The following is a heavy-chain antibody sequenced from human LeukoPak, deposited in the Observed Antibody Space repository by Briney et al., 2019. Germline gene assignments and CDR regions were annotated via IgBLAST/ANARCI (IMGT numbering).Heavy chain of an antibody. CDR1: GFTFSSYG. D-gene: IGHD2-21*01. V-gene: IGHV3-33*01. CDR2: IWYDGSNE. CDR3: ARALWPYYFDY. J-gene: IGHJ4*02. Sequence: GGSLRLSCAASGFTFSSYGMHWFRQAPGKGLGWVAIIWYDGSNEYYADSVKGRFTISRDNSKNTLYLQMNSLRAEDTAVYYCARALWPYYFDYWGQGTLVTVSS.